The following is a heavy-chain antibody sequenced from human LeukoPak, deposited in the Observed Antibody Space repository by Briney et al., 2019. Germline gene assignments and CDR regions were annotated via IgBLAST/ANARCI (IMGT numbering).Heavy chain of an antibody. J-gene: IGHJ3*02. Sequence: GGSLRLSCAASGFTFSSYAMSWVRQAPGKGLEWVSAISGSGGSTYYADSVKGRFTISRDNSENTLYLQMNSLRAEDTAVYYCAKDSIELRYFDWLPHHDAFDIWGQGTMVTVSS. D-gene: IGHD3-9*01. V-gene: IGHV3-23*01. CDR3: AKDSIELRYFDWLPHHDAFDI. CDR2: ISGSGGST. CDR1: GFTFSSYA.